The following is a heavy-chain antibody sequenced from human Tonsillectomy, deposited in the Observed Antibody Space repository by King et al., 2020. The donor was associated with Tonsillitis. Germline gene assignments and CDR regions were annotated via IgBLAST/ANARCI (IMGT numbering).Heavy chain of an antibody. CDR2: ISGSGGST. J-gene: IGHJ4*02. CDR1: GFTFNNYA. Sequence: GGGWVQPGGSRRLSCAASGFTFNNYAMTWVRQAPGKGLEGVSSISGSGGSTYYADSVKGRFTISRDHSKNTLYLHMNSRSADDTAVYYCANGRYSFGFISHLGGPPNSDYWGQGTLLTVS. D-gene: IGHD5-18*01. V-gene: IGHV3-23*01. CDR3: ANGRYSFGFISHLGGPPNSDY.